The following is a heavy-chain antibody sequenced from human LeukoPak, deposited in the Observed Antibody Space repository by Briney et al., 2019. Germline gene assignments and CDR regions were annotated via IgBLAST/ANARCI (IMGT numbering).Heavy chain of an antibody. CDR3: ARAQTSDFWSGYYLFSSGYYHPFDY. V-gene: IGHV3-30-3*01. D-gene: IGHD3-3*01. CDR1: GFTFSNFA. CDR2: ISYDGDNE. J-gene: IGHJ4*02. Sequence: PGRSLRLSCAASGFTFSNFAMHWVRQAPGKGLEWVAVISYDGDNEYYADSVKGQFTISRDNSKDRLYLQMNSLRPEDTAMYYCARAQTSDFWSGYYLFSSGYYHPFDYWGQGTLVTVSS.